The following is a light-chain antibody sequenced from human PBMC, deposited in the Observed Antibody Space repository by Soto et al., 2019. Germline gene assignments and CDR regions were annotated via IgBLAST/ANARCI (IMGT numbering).Light chain of an antibody. J-gene: IGKJ1*01. CDR2: GAS. Sequence: VMTKSPATLSVSTGERATLSCRARQRVSSNLAWYQQKPGQAPRLLIYGASTRATGIPAMFSGSGSGTEFTLTISSLQSEDFAVYYCQQYNNWPPWTFGQGTKVAIQ. CDR1: QRVSSN. CDR3: QQYNNWPPWT. V-gene: IGKV3-15*01.